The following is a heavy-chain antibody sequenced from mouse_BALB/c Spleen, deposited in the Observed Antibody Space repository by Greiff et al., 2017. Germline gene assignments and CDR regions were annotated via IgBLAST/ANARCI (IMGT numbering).Heavy chain of an antibody. J-gene: IGHJ3*01. D-gene: IGHD2-4*01. Sequence: QVQLKQSGPGLVAPSQSLSITCTVSGFSLTSYGVHWVRQPPGKGLEWLGVIWAGGSTNYNSALMSRLSISKDNSKSQVFLKMNSLQTDDTAMYYCARPFYDYDWFAYWGQGTLVTVSA. CDR2: IWAGGST. V-gene: IGHV2-9*02. CDR1: GFSLTSYG. CDR3: ARPFYDYDWFAY.